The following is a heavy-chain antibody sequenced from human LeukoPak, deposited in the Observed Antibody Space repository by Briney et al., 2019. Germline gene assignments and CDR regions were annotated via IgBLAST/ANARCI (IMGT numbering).Heavy chain of an antibody. Sequence: VASVKVSCKASGYTFTSYGINWVRQAPGQGPEWMGWISAYNGNTKYAQNLQGRVTMTTDTSTSTAYMELRSLRSDDTAVYYCTRDQRDYGDYGYYYYYYMDVWGKGTTVTVSS. V-gene: IGHV1-18*01. CDR1: GYTFTSYG. CDR3: TRDQRDYGDYGYYYYYYMDV. CDR2: ISAYNGNT. J-gene: IGHJ6*03. D-gene: IGHD4-17*01.